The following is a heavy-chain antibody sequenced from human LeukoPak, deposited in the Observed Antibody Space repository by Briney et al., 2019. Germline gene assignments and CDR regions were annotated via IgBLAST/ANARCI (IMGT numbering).Heavy chain of an antibody. V-gene: IGHV3-21*01. CDR1: GFYFRSFN. D-gene: IGHD2-2*01. Sequence: GGSLRLSCAASGFYFRSFNMNWVRQAPGKGLEWVSSISSSSSYIDYADSVRGRFTISRDNAKNSLYLQMNSLRAEDTAVYFCARGAGYCTSTSCHLWSDYWGQGTLVTVSS. CDR2: ISSSSSYI. J-gene: IGHJ4*02. CDR3: ARGAGYCTSTSCHLWSDY.